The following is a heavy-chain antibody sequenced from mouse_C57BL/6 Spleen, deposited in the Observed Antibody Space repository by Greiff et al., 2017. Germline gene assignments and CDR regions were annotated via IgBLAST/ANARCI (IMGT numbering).Heavy chain of an antibody. CDR2: IRSKSNNYAT. CDR1: GFSFNTYA. J-gene: IGHJ2*01. Sequence: EVKVIESGGGLVQPKGSLKLSCAASGFSFNTYAMNWVRQAPGKGLEWVARIRSKSNNYATYYADSVKDRFTISRDDSESMLYLQMNNLKTEDTAMYYCVSGSYFDYWGQGTTLTVSS. CDR3: VSGSYFDY. V-gene: IGHV10-1*01.